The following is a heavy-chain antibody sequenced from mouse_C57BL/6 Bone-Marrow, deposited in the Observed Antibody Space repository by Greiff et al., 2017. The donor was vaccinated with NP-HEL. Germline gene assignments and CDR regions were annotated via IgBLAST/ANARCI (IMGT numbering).Heavy chain of an antibody. CDR2: IWSGGST. J-gene: IGHJ4*01. V-gene: IGHV2-2*01. Sequence: VKLVESGPGLVQPSQSLSITCTVSGFSLTSYGVHWVRQSPGKGLEWLGVIWSGGSTDYNAAFISRLSISKDNSKSQVFFKMNSLQADDTAIYYCARNWGLLRRRAMDYWGQGTSVTVSS. CDR3: ARNWGLLRRRAMDY. CDR1: GFSLTSYG. D-gene: IGHD1-1*01.